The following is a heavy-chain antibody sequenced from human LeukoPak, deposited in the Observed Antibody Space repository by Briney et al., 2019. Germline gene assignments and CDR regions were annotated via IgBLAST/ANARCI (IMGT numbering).Heavy chain of an antibody. D-gene: IGHD2-8*01. J-gene: IGHJ6*03. CDR1: GGSISSYY. CDR2: IYYSGST. V-gene: IGHV4-59*01. Sequence: SETLSLTCTVSGGSISSYYWSWIRQPPGKGLEWIGYIYYSGSTNYNPSLKSRVTISVDTSKNQFSPKLTSMTAADTAVYYCARARVSQIPGNYYYYMDVWGKGTTVTVSS. CDR3: ARARVSQIPGNYYYYMDV.